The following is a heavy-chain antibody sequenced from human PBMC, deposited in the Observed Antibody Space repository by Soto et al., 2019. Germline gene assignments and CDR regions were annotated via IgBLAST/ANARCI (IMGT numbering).Heavy chain of an antibody. Sequence: GASVKVSCKASGYTFTGYYMHWVRQAPGQGREWMGWINPNSGGTNYAQKFQGRVTMTRDTSISTAYMELSRLRSDDTAVYYCARDLYCSSTSCYDAYGMDVWGQGTKVTVSS. CDR3: ARDLYCSSTSCYDAYGMDV. D-gene: IGHD2-2*01. CDR1: GYTFTGYY. CDR2: INPNSGGT. V-gene: IGHV1-2*02. J-gene: IGHJ6*02.